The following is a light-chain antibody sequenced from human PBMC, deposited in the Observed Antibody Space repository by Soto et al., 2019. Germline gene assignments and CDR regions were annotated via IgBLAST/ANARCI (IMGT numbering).Light chain of an antibody. J-gene: IGKJ2*01. Sequence: SVLTQSPGTLSLFPGERATLSCRTSQSISSTYLAWYQQRPGQAPRLLIYAASSRATGIPDRFSGSGSGTDFPLTISRLEPEDVAVYYCQQYFGSLYTFGQGTKREI. V-gene: IGKV3-20*01. CDR1: QSISSTY. CDR2: AAS. CDR3: QQYFGSLYT.